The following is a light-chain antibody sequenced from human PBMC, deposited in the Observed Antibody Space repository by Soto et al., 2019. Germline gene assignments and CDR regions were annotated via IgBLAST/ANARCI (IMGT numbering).Light chain of an antibody. Sequence: EIVFPQSPGSLSLSPGARPTLSSSASQSVSSSYLAWYQQKPGQAPRLLIYGASSRATGIPDRFSGSGSGTDFTLTISRLEPEDFAVYYCQQYGSSPPWTFGQGTKVDI. CDR2: GAS. J-gene: IGKJ1*01. CDR1: QSVSSSY. V-gene: IGKV3-20*01. CDR3: QQYGSSPPWT.